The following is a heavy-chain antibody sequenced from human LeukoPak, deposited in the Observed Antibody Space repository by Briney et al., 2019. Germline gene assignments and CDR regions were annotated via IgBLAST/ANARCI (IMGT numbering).Heavy chain of an antibody. J-gene: IGHJ4*02. V-gene: IGHV4-34*01. Sequence: SETLSLTCAVYGGSFSGYYWSWIRQPPGKGLEWIGEINHSGSTNYNPSLKSRVTISVDTSKNQLSLKLSSVTAADTAVYYCARGQGIQLWIYWGQGTLVTVSS. D-gene: IGHD5-18*01. CDR1: GGSFSGYY. CDR2: INHSGST. CDR3: ARGQGIQLWIY.